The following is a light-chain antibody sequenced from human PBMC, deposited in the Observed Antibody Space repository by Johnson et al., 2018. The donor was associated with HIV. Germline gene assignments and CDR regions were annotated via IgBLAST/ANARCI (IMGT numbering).Light chain of an antibody. CDR1: SSNIGNNY. V-gene: IGLV1-51*01. Sequence: QSVLTQPPSVSAAPGQKVTISCSGNSSNIGNNYVSWYQQFPGTAPKLLIYDNNKRPSGIPDRFSGSKSGTSATLGITGLQTGDGADYYCETWDTSLSAGGVFGTGTKVTVL. CDR3: ETWDTSLSAGGV. J-gene: IGLJ1*01. CDR2: DNN.